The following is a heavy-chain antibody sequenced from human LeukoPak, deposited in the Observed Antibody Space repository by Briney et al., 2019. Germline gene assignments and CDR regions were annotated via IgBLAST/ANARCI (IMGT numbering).Heavy chain of an antibody. V-gene: IGHV3-20*04. CDR2: INWNGGST. CDR3: ARLRSPTDY. J-gene: IGHJ4*02. Sequence: GGSLRLSCAASGFTFNSYWMSWVRQAPGKGLEWVSGINWNGGSTGYADSVKGRFTISRDNAKNSLFLQMDSLRAEDTAVYYCARLRSPTDYWGQGTLVTVSS. D-gene: IGHD4-17*01. CDR1: GFTFNSYW.